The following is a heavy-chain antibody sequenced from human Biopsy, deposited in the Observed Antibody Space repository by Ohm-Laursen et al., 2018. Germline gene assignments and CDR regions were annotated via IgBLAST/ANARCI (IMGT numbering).Heavy chain of an antibody. J-gene: IGHJ4*02. Sequence: LSLTCAASGFTFSSYAMSWVRQAPGKGLEWVSAITSSGDTTYYSDSVKGRFTISRDSSKNTLHLQMNSLRAEDTAVYYCAKDQGYYYDRSVYYYFDYWGQGTLVTVSS. CDR2: ITSSGDTT. CDR3: AKDQGYYYDRSVYYYFDY. D-gene: IGHD3-22*01. CDR1: GFTFSSYA. V-gene: IGHV3-23*01.